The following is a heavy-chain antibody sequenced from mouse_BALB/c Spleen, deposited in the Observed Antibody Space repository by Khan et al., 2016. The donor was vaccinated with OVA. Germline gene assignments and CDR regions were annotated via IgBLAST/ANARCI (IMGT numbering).Heavy chain of an antibody. CDR2: IRFKSDDYVT. Sequence: EVKVEESGGGLVQPGGSMKLSCVASGFTFSNYWMNWVRQSPAKGLEWVAEIRFKSDDYVTHYEESVKGRFTISRDDSKSSVYLQMINLRAKDTGIYYCWILLWGQGTTLTVSS. CDR1: GFTFSNYW. CDR3: WILL. J-gene: IGHJ2*01. V-gene: IGHV6-6*02.